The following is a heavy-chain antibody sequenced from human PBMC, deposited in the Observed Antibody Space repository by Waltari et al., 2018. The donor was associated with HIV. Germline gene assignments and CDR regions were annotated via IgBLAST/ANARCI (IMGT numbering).Heavy chain of an antibody. J-gene: IGHJ2*01. V-gene: IGHV1-46*03. Sequence: QVQLVQSGVEVKKPGASVKVSCKASGYSFTSYYIHWVRQAPGQGLEWMGIINPSGGSTTYAQKFQGRVTMTRDTSTSTVYMELSSLRSEDTAVYYCARDVSTSWYFDLWGRGTLVTVSS. D-gene: IGHD2-2*01. CDR2: INPSGGST. CDR3: ARDVSTSWYFDL. CDR1: GYSFTSYY.